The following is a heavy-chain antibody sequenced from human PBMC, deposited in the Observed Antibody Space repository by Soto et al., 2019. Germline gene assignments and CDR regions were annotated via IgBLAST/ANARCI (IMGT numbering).Heavy chain of an antibody. CDR2: ISKSGSII. D-gene: IGHD3-16*01. CDR1: GFTFSDYY. V-gene: IGHV3-11*01. J-gene: IGHJ5*02. Sequence: PGGSLRLSCAAPGFTFSDYYMSWLRQPPGKGLEWVSYISKSGSIIHFADSVKGRFAISRDNAKNTLYLQMSSLRAEDTALYYCARDLSPYSDYYDESTSETWFDPWGQGTLVTVSS. CDR3: ARDLSPYSDYYDESTSETWFDP.